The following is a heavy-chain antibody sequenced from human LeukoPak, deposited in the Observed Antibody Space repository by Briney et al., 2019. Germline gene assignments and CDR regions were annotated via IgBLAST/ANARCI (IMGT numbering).Heavy chain of an antibody. CDR3: AKVYEYGDNDWFDS. Sequence: GGSLRLSCGASGFTFSSYGMHWVRQAPGKGLEWVAFIRYDGSNKNYADSVKGRFTISRDNSKNTLYLQMNSLRAEVTAVYYCAKVYEYGDNDWFDSWGQGTLVTVSS. J-gene: IGHJ5*01. CDR1: GFTFSSYG. V-gene: IGHV3-30*02. CDR2: IRYDGSNK. D-gene: IGHD4-17*01.